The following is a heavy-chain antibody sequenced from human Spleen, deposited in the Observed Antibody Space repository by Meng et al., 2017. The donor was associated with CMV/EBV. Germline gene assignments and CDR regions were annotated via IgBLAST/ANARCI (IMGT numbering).Heavy chain of an antibody. CDR2: INHSGST. CDR1: GGSFSGYY. V-gene: IGHV4-34*01. D-gene: IGHD3-22*01. J-gene: IGHJ5*02. CDR3: ARLGDDSSGYYEGNWFDP. Sequence: GHRQQGGGGMLQPSETLSLTCAVYGGSFSGYYWSWIRQPPGKGLEWIGEINHSGSTNYNPSLKSRVTISVDTSKNQFSLKLSSVTAADTAVYYCARLGDDSSGYYEGNWFDPWGQGTLVTVSS.